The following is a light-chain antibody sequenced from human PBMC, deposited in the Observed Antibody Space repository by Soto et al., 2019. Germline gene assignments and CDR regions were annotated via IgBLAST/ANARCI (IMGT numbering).Light chain of an antibody. J-gene: IGKJ1*01. V-gene: IGKV1-39*01. Sequence: DIEMTQSPSSLSASVGDRVTIICRASQRISDYLNWYQQKPGNAPKLLIFAASSLQSGVPSRFSGSGSGTDFNLTISSXQPEDFATYSCQQSYSTPPTFGQGTKVDIK. CDR3: QQSYSTPPT. CDR2: AAS. CDR1: QRISDY.